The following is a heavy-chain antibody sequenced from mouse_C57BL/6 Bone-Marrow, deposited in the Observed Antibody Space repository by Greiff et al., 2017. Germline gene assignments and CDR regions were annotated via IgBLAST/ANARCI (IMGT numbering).Heavy chain of an antibody. D-gene: IGHD4-1*01. CDR2: ISSGGSYT. CDR3: ARHQTGFAY. Sequence: EVKLMESGGDLVKPGGSLTLSCAASGFPFSSHGMSWVRQTPDKRLEWVATISSGGSYTYYPDSVKGRFTISRDNAKNTLYLQMSSLKSEDTAMYYCARHQTGFAYWGKGTLVTVSA. J-gene: IGHJ3*01. V-gene: IGHV5-6*01. CDR1: GFPFSSHG.